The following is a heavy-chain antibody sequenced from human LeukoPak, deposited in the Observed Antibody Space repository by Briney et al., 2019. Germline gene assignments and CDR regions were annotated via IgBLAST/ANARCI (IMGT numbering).Heavy chain of an antibody. CDR2: ISSSSSYT. D-gene: IGHD2-21*01. J-gene: IGHJ4*02. V-gene: IGHV3-11*06. CDR1: GFTFSDYY. CDR3: VRGCGRPSCPYYLDS. Sequence: GGSLRLSCAASGFTFSDYYMSWIRQAPGKGLEWVSYISSSSSYTNYADSVKGRFTISRDNAKNSLYLQMNSLRAEDTAVYYCVRGCGRPSCPYYLDSWGQGALVTVSS.